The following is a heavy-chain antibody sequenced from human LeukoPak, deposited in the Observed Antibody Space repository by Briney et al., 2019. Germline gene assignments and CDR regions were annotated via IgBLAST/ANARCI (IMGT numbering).Heavy chain of an antibody. V-gene: IGHV1-18*01. CDR2: ISAYNGNT. Sequence: ASVKVSCRASGYTFTSYGISWVRQAPGQGLEWMGWISAYNGNTNYAQKLQGRVTMTTDTSTSTAYMELRSLRSDDTAVYYCARDLGSGWPYGMDVWGQGTTVTVSS. CDR3: ARDLGSGWPYGMDV. J-gene: IGHJ6*02. CDR1: GYTFTSYG. D-gene: IGHD6-19*01.